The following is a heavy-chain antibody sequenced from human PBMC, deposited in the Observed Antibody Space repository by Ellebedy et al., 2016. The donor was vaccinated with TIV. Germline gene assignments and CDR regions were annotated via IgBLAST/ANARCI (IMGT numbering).Heavy chain of an antibody. D-gene: IGHD6-13*01. J-gene: IGHJ6*02. CDR3: AKRLTAAGSGQYYYGMDV. CDR1: GFTFSSYA. V-gene: IGHV3-23*01. Sequence: GESLKISXAASGFTFSSYAVSWVRQAPGNGLEWVSAISVSGDRTYYGDSVKGRFTISRDDSKNTLYLQMNSLRAEDTAVYYCAKRLTAAGSGQYYYGMDVWGQGTTVTVSS. CDR2: ISVSGDRT.